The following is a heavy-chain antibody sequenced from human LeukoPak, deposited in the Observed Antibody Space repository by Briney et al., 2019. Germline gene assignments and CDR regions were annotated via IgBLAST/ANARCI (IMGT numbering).Heavy chain of an antibody. J-gene: IGHJ2*01. D-gene: IGHD1-14*01. CDR1: GGSISNYY. Sequence: SETLSLTCTVSGGSISNYYWSWIRQPPGKGLNWIGYIYCSRSTNYIPSLKSRVSISVDTSKNQFSLKLSSVTAADTAVYYCAQANPGWYFDLWGRGTLVTVSS. CDR3: AQANPGWYFDL. CDR2: IYCSRST. V-gene: IGHV4-59*01.